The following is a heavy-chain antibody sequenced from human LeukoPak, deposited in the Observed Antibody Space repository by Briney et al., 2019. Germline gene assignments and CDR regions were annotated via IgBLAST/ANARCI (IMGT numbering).Heavy chain of an antibody. CDR2: IRSSGSHI. Sequence: PGGSLRLSYAASGFTFSSYEVKWVRQAPGKGLEWVSYIRSSGSHIYYAASVKGRFTIPRDNAKDSLYLQRNSLRVEDTAVYYCARELREHGVFDIWGQGIMVTVSS. D-gene: IGHD1-26*01. J-gene: IGHJ3*02. CDR1: GFTFSSYE. V-gene: IGHV3-48*03. CDR3: ARELREHGVFDI.